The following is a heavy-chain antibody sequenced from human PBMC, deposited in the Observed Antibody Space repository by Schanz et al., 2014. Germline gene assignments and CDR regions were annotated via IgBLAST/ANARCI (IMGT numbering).Heavy chain of an antibody. D-gene: IGHD5-12*01. CDR1: GGTFSSYT. V-gene: IGHV1-69*02. J-gene: IGHJ4*02. CDR2: IVPIAGIT. Sequence: QVQLVQSGAEVKKPGSPVKVSCKASGGTFSSYTISWVRQAPGQGLEWMGRIVPIAGITNYAQRFQGRVTITADKSSDTAYMELSSLRSEDTAVYYCARAFGGYDPAGALDYWGQGTLVTVSS. CDR3: ARAFGGYDPAGALDY.